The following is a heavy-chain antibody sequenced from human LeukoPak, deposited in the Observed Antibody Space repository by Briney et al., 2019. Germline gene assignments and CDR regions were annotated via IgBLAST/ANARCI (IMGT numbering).Heavy chain of an antibody. V-gene: IGHV3-21*01. CDR1: GFTFNTYN. CDR2: ISSSSSYI. J-gene: IGHJ4*02. Sequence: GGSLRLSCAASGFTFNTYNMNWVRQAPGKGLEWVSSISSSSSYIYYADSVKGRFTISRDNAKNSLYLQMNSLRAEDTAVYYCAREQGTYYYDTSGSLTYWGQGTLVTVSS. CDR3: AREQGTYYYDTSGSLTY. D-gene: IGHD3-22*01.